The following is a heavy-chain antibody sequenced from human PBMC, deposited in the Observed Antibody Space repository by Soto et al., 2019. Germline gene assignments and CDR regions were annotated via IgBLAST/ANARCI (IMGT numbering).Heavy chain of an antibody. D-gene: IGHD6-19*01. CDR2: ISDNGRTK. Sequence: GGSLRLSCAASGFTFSRHAMDWVRQAPGKGLEWVAFISDNGRTKDYADSVKGRFTISRDNSENTVYLQMTSLRPDDTAVFYCARDVAMPTGLGLGYWGQGTLVTVSS. CDR3: ARDVAMPTGLGLGY. V-gene: IGHV3-30-3*01. CDR1: GFTFSRHA. J-gene: IGHJ4*02.